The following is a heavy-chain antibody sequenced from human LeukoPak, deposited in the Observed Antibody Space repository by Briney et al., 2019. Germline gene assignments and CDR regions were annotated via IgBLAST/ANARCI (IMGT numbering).Heavy chain of an antibody. CDR2: ISSSSGTT. Sequence: GGSLRLSCAASGFTFSSYSMNWVCQAPGKGLEWVSYISSSSGTTLYADSVKGRFTISRDNAKNSLYLQMSSLRDEDTAVYYCARDSRYAFDIWGQGTMVTVSS. CDR1: GFTFSSYS. J-gene: IGHJ3*02. V-gene: IGHV3-48*02. CDR3: ARDSRYAFDI.